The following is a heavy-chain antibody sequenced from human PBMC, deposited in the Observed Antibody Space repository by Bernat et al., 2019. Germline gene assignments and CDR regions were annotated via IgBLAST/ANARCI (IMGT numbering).Heavy chain of an antibody. CDR1: GYTFTSYG. Sequence: QVQLVQSGAEVKKPGASVKVSCKASGYTFTSYGISWVRQAPGQGLEWMGWISAYNGNTNYAQKLQVRVTMTTDTSTSTAYMELRSLRSDDTAVYYCARVHYYDSSGYSDDYWGQGTLVTVSS. D-gene: IGHD3-22*01. V-gene: IGHV1-18*01. CDR3: ARVHYYDSSGYSDDY. J-gene: IGHJ4*02. CDR2: ISAYNGNT.